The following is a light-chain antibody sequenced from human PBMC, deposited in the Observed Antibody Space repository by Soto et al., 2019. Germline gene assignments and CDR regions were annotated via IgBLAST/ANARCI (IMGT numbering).Light chain of an antibody. J-gene: IGKJ3*01. V-gene: IGKV1-27*01. CDR3: QKYNSAPQT. CDR2: AAS. Sequence: DIQMTQSPSSLSASVGDRVTITCRACQGISNYLAWYQQKPGKVPKLLIYAASTLQSGVPSRFSGSGSGTDFTLTISSLQPEDVATYYCQKYNSAPQTFGPGTKVDLK. CDR1: QGISNY.